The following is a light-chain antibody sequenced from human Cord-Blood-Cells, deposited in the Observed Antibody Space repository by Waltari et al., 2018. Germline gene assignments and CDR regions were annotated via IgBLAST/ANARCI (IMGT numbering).Light chain of an antibody. CDR3: QQLNSYPLT. CDR2: AAS. V-gene: IGKV1-9*01. J-gene: IGKJ4*01. Sequence: IQLTQSPSSLSASVGDRVTITCRASQGISSYLAWYQQKPGKAPKRLIYAASTLQSGVPSRFSGSGSGTDFTLTISSRQPEDFATYYCQQLNSYPLTFGGGTKVEIK. CDR1: QGISSY.